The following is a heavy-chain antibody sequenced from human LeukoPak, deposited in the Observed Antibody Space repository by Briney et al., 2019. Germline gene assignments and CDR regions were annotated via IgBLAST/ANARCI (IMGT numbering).Heavy chain of an antibody. Sequence: SDTLSLTCTVSGGSISSYYWSWIRQPPGKGLEWIGYIYTSGSTNYNPSLKSRVTISVDTSKNQFSLKLSSVTAADTAVYYCARTYYYDSSGYYSPYYYYYYMDVWGKGTTVTVSS. CDR1: GGSISSYY. V-gene: IGHV4-4*09. J-gene: IGHJ6*03. D-gene: IGHD3-22*01. CDR3: ARTYYYDSSGYYSPYYYYYYMDV. CDR2: IYTSGST.